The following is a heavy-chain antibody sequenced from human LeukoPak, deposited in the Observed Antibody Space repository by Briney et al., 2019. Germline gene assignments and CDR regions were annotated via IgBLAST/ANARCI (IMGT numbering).Heavy chain of an antibody. CDR1: GFAFSIYD. CDR3: TRGGRTGTTYFDY. D-gene: IGHD1-1*01. V-gene: IGHV3-13*04. J-gene: IGHJ4*02. Sequence: PGGSLRLSCAASGFAFSIYDMHWVRQTSGKGLEWVSGIGPAGDAYYQDSVKGRFTLSRDNAKDSIHLQMNSLRAGDTAVYFCTRGGRTGTTYFDYWGQGTLVTVSS. CDR2: IGPAGDA.